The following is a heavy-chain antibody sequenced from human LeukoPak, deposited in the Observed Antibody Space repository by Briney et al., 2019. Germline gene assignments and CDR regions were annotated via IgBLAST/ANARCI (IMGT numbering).Heavy chain of an antibody. J-gene: IGHJ4*02. CDR2: ISSSSSYI. V-gene: IGHV3-21*01. D-gene: IGHD5-12*01. Sequence: GGSLRLSCAASGFTFSSYAMHWVRQAPGKGLEWVSSISSSSSYIYYADSVKGRFTISRDNAKNSLYLQMNSLRAEDTAVYYCARSYSGYDSFDYWGQGTLVTVSS. CDR1: GFTFSSYA. CDR3: ARSYSGYDSFDY.